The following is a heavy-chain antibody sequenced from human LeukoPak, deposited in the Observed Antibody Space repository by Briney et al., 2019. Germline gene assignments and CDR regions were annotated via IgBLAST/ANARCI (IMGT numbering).Heavy chain of an antibody. CDR2: ISSGSRT. V-gene: IGHV3-23*01. D-gene: IGHD3-9*01. Sequence: PGGSLRLSCAASGFTFSSYSMNWVRQAPGKGLEWVAGISSGSRTFHAEAVKGRFTISRDKSKDTLYLQMNSLRAEDTAVYYCAKDATASPYFHWFDNWGQGTQVIVSS. CDR3: AKDATASPYFHWFDN. J-gene: IGHJ4*02. CDR1: GFTFSSYS.